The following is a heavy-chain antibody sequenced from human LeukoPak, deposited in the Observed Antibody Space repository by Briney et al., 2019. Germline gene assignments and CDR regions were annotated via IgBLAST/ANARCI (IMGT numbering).Heavy chain of an antibody. CDR3: ARVSQIAAAGKFDY. Sequence: GGSLRLSCAASGFTFSSYAMHWVRQAPGKGLEWVAVLSDDGDYKHYADSVKGRFTISRDNSKNTLYLQMNSLKAEDTAVYYCARVSQIAAAGKFDYWGQGTLVTVSS. V-gene: IGHV3-30*04. D-gene: IGHD6-13*01. CDR1: GFTFSSYA. CDR2: LSDDGDYK. J-gene: IGHJ4*02.